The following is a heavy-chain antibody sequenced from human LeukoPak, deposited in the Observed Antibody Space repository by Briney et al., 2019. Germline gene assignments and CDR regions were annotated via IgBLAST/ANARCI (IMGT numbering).Heavy chain of an antibody. CDR1: GYSFSSYW. D-gene: IGHD2-2*01. CDR2: IYPADSDS. Sequence: GESLKISCKGSGYSFSSYWIGWVRQMPGKGLEWMGIIYPADSDSRYSPSFQGQVTMSADKSITTAYLQWSSLKASDTAIYYCARRTSGFDPWGQGTLVTVSS. J-gene: IGHJ5*02. CDR3: ARRTSGFDP. V-gene: IGHV5-51*01.